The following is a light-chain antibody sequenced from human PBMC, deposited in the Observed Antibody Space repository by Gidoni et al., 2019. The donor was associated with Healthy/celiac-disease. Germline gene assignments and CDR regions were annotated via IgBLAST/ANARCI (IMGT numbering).Light chain of an antibody. V-gene: IGLV1-40*01. Sequence: QSVLTQPPSVSGAPGQRVTISCTGSSSNIGAGYDVHWYQQLPGTAPKLLIYGNSNRPSGVPDRFSGSKSGTLASLAITGLQAEDEADYYCQSYDSSLLYVFGTGTKVTVL. J-gene: IGLJ1*01. CDR3: QSYDSSLLYV. CDR1: SSNIGAGYD. CDR2: GNS.